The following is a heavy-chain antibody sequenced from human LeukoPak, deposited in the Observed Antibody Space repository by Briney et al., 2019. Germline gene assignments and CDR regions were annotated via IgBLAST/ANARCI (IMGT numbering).Heavy chain of an antibody. V-gene: IGHV3-7*01. CDR3: ARKNGLDY. CDR2: IKQDGSEK. J-gene: IGHJ4*02. Sequence: GGSLRLSCAASGFRFNSYGMTWVRLAPGKGLEWVANIKQDGSEKYYVDSVKGRFTISRDNAKNSLYLQMNSLRAEDTAVYYCARKNGLDYWGQGTLVTVSS. CDR1: GFRFNSYG.